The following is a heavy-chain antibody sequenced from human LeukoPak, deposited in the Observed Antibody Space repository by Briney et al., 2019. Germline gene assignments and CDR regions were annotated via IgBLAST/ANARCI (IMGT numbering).Heavy chain of an antibody. V-gene: IGHV3-11*01. CDR2: ISSSDNTI. Sequence: GGSLRLSCAASGFRFSDYYMSWIRQAPGKGLEWISCISSSDNTIYYADSVKGRFTISRDNAKNSLFLQMSSLRAEDTAVYYCARALPETHGRGYYFDYWGQGTLVTVSS. D-gene: IGHD3-10*01. CDR1: GFRFSDYY. CDR3: ARALPETHGRGYYFDY. J-gene: IGHJ4*02.